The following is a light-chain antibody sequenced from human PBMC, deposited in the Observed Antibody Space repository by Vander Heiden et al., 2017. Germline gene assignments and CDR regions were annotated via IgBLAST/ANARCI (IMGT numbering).Light chain of an antibody. CDR1: NIGTKS. Sequence: SYVLTQPPSVSVAPGQTATISCGGNNIGTKSVHWNQQKAGQAPGLVVYDGSDRPSGVPERFSGSNSGKTATLTISRVEAGDEADYYCQVWDSSSDHYVFGTGTKVTVL. V-gene: IGLV3-21*02. J-gene: IGLJ1*01. CDR2: DGS. CDR3: QVWDSSSDHYV.